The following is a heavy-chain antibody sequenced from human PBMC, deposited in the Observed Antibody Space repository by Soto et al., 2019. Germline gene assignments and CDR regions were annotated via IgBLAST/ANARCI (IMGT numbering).Heavy chain of an antibody. CDR2: IYYSGST. V-gene: IGHV4-39*01. CDR3: ARQVVAYCSCGNCYSPNRHWFDP. D-gene: IGHD2-15*01. Sequence: PSETLSLTCTVSGGSISSSSYYWGWIRQPPGKGLEWIGSIYYSGSTYYNPSLKSRVTISVDTSKNQFSLKLRSVTAADTAVYYCARQVVAYCSCGNCYSPNRHWFDPWGQGTLVIVS. CDR1: GGSISSSSYY. J-gene: IGHJ5*02.